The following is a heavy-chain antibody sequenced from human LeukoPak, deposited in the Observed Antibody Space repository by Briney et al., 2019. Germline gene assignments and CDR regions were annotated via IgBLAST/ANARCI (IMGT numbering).Heavy chain of an antibody. Sequence: GESLKISCKGFGYSFTSYWIAWVRQTPGKGLEWMGIIYPGDSDTRFSPSFQGHVTISADKSINTAYLQWSSLKASDTAMYYCARLDAGKADYWGQGTLVTVSS. V-gene: IGHV5-51*01. J-gene: IGHJ4*02. CDR2: IYPGDSDT. D-gene: IGHD4-23*01. CDR1: GYSFTSYW. CDR3: ARLDAGKADY.